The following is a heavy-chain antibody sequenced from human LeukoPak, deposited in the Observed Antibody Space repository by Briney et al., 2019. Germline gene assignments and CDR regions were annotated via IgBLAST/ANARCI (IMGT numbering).Heavy chain of an antibody. J-gene: IGHJ4*02. CDR3: ARDLRRGSGSWYASGGDY. V-gene: IGHV3-30*02. CDR2: IRFDGSNK. Sequence: PGGSLRLSCAASGFTFSSYGMHWVRQAPGKGLEWVAFIRFDGSNKYYADSVKGRFTISRDNSKNTLYLQMNSLRADDTAVYYCARDLRRGSGSWYASGGDYCGEGALVTLSS. CDR1: GFTFSSYG. D-gene: IGHD6-13*01.